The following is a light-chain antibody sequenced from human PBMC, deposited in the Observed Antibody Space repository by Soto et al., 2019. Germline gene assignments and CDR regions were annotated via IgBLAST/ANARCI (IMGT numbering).Light chain of an antibody. Sequence: EIVLTQSPATLSVSPGERATLSCRASQSISNNLAWYQQKPGQAPRLLIYGASTRATGIPARFSGGGSGTEFSLTISSLQSEDFAVYYCQQYNSWLTFGGGTKVEIK. CDR1: QSISNN. CDR2: GAS. CDR3: QQYNSWLT. V-gene: IGKV3-15*01. J-gene: IGKJ4*01.